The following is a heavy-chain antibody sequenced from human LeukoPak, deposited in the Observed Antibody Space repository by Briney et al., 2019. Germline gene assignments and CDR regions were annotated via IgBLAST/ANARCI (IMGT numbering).Heavy chain of an antibody. CDR1: GFTFSSYW. CDR2: IKEDGSEK. CDR3: ARVHWYFHF. Sequence: PGRSLRLSCAASGFTFSSYWMSWVRQAPGKGLEWVAHIKEDGSEKYYVDSVRGRFTLPRDNAKNSLYLQVNSLRAEDTAVYYCARVHWYFHFWGRGTLVSVSS. J-gene: IGHJ2*01. V-gene: IGHV3-7*04.